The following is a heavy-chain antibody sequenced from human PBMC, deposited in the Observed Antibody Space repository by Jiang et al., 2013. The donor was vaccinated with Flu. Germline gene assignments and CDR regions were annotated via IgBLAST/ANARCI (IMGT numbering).Heavy chain of an antibody. D-gene: IGHD1-26*01. CDR3: ARVAPGRELLWGYFDL. J-gene: IGHJ2*01. CDR2: SIIWEH. Sequence: SLTCAVSGYSISSGYYWGWIRQPPGRGWSGLGVSIIWEHLLQPSLKSRVTISVDTSKNQFSLKLSSVTAADTAVYYCARVAPGRELLWGYFDLWGRGTLVTVSS. V-gene: IGHV4-38-2*01. CDR1: GYSISSGYY.